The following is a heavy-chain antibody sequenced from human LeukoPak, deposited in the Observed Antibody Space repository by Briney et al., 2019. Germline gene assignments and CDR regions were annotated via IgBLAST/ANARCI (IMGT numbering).Heavy chain of an antibody. V-gene: IGHV1-2*02. CDR3: ARGHIVTASFDY. CDR2: INLNSGDT. J-gene: IGHJ4*02. D-gene: IGHD3-9*01. CDR1: GYTFTDFY. Sequence: GASVTVSCKASGYTFTDFYTYWVRQAPGQGLEWMGWINLNSGDTDYAQNFQGRVTVTRDTSITTAYMELTSLRSDDTAMYYCARGHIVTASFDYWGQGSLVTVSS.